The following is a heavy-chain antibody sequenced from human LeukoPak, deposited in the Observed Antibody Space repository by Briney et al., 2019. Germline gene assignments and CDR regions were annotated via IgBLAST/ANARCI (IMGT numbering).Heavy chain of an antibody. J-gene: IGHJ4*02. Sequence: GGSLRLSCAASGFTFSSYSMNWVRQAPGKGLEWVSYISSSSSTIYYADSVKGRFTISRDNAKNSLYLQMNSLRAEDTAVYYCARSMPPLDYWGQGTLVTVSS. CDR1: GFTFSSYS. V-gene: IGHV3-48*01. CDR2: ISSSSSTI. CDR3: ARSMPPLDY. D-gene: IGHD2-2*01.